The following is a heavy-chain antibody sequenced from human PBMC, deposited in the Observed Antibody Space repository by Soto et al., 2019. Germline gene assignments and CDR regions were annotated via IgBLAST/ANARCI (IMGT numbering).Heavy chain of an antibody. CDR1: GGTFSSYA. J-gene: IGHJ6*02. V-gene: IGHV1-69*06. CDR2: IIAIFGTA. Sequence: QVQLVQSGAEVKKPGSSVKVSCTPSGGTFSSYAISRVREAPGQGLEWLGGIIAIFGTANYAQTFQGRVTITADKSTRTDEQEVRSRRTETTDMYYCTRVLIVVVPAAIDTANYYYYYDMDVWGQGTTVTVSS. D-gene: IGHD2-2*01. CDR3: TRVLIVVVPAAIDTANYYYYYDMDV.